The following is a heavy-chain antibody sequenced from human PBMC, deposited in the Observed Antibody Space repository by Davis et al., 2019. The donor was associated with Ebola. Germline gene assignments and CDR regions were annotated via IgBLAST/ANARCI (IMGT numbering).Heavy chain of an antibody. V-gene: IGHV3-9*02. CDR1: GFNSDEHG. CDR3: ATDNWGPAL. D-gene: IGHD3-16*01. Sequence: PGGSLRLSCVVSGFNSDEHGMHWVRQVPGKGLEWVSGILLKSGRTGYADSVKGRFTISRDNAKKSLYLEMNSLRAEDTAVYYCATDNWGPALWGQGTLLTVSS. CDR2: ILLKSGRT. J-gene: IGHJ4*02.